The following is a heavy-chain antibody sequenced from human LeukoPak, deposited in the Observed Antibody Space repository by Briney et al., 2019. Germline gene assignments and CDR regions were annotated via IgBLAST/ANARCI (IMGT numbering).Heavy chain of an antibody. Sequence: GASVKVSCKASGYTFTSYYMHWVRQAPGQGLEWMGIINPSGGSTSYAQKFQGRVTMTRDTSTSTAYMELRSLRSDDTAVYYCARGPFGYSSSWYCDYWGQGTLVTVSS. CDR1: GYTFTSYY. V-gene: IGHV1-46*01. CDR3: ARGPFGYSSSWYCDY. D-gene: IGHD6-13*01. CDR2: INPSGGST. J-gene: IGHJ4*02.